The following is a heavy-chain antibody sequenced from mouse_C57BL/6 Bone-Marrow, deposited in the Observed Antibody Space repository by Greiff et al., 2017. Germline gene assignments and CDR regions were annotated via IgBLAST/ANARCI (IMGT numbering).Heavy chain of an antibody. D-gene: IGHD1-1*01. J-gene: IGHJ3*01. CDR2: IYPGDGDT. V-gene: IGHV1-80*01. Sequence: QVQLQQSGAELVKPGASVKISCKASGYAFSSYWMNWVKQRPGKGLEWIGQIYPGDGDTNYNGKFKGKATLTADKSSSPAYMQLSSLTSEDSAVYCCARERYYGGAWFAYWGQGTLVTVSA. CDR1: GYAFSSYW. CDR3: ARERYYGGAWFAY.